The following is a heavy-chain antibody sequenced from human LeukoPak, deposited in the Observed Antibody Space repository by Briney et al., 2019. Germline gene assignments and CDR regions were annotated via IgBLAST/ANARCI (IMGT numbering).Heavy chain of an antibody. CDR2: ISGSGGST. D-gene: IGHD2-15*01. Sequence: PGGSLRLSCAASGFAFSSYAMSWVRQAPGKGLEWVSAISGSGGSTYYADSVKGRFTISRDNSKNTPYLQMNSLRAEDTAVYYCAKDRFSLVVVAAKSLNWFDPWGQGTLVTVSS. CDR3: AKDRFSLVVVAAKSLNWFDP. V-gene: IGHV3-23*01. J-gene: IGHJ5*02. CDR1: GFAFSSYA.